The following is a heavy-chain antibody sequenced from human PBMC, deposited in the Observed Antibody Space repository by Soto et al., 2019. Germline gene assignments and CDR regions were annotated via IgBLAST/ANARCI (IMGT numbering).Heavy chain of an antibody. J-gene: IGHJ4*02. CDR2: INHSGST. CDR1: GGSFSGYY. Sequence: QVQLQQWGAGLLKPSETLSLTCAVYGGSFSGYYWSWIRQPPGKGLEWIGEINHSGSTNYNPSLRSRVTVSVDTSKHQFSLKLSSVTAADTAVYYCARSAMARYSSGWSRRLSFDYWGQGTLVTVSS. CDR3: ARSAMARYSSGWSRRLSFDY. V-gene: IGHV4-34*01. D-gene: IGHD6-19*01.